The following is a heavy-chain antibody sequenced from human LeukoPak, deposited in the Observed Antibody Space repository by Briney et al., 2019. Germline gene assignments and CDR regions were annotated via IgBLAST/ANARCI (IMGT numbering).Heavy chain of an antibody. CDR1: GFTVSSYA. D-gene: IGHD3-22*01. J-gene: IGHJ4*02. Sequence: PGGSLRLSCAASGFTVSSYAMIWVRQAPGKGLEWGSSLSRSGGSTYYAYSVKGRFTISRDNSKKTLYLQMNSLRAEDTAVYYCAKAYYYDSSGLRTLDNWGQGTLVTVSS. CDR3: AKAYYYDSSGLRTLDN. V-gene: IGHV3-23*01. CDR2: LSRSGGST.